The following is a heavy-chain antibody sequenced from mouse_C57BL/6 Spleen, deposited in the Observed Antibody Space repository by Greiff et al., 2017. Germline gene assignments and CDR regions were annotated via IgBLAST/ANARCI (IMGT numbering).Heavy chain of an antibody. J-gene: IGHJ3*01. V-gene: IGHV7-4*01. CDR2: ISNKANGYTT. CDR3: VKAVDYGCALFAY. Sequence: EVMLVESGGGLVQPGASLRLSCAASGFTFTDYYMTWVRQPPGKAPEWLALISNKANGYTTADNGYGKGRFTIASDNSQNILYLQMNTLRAEDSATYYCVKAVDYGCALFAYWGQGTLLTVSA. D-gene: IGHD1-1*01. CDR1: GFTFTDYY.